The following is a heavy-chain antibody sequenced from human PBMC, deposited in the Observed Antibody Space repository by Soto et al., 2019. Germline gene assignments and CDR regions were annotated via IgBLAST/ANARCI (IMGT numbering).Heavy chain of an antibody. J-gene: IGHJ5*02. CDR3: ARAGAFGDYES. V-gene: IGHV4-38-2*01. D-gene: IGHD4-17*01. Sequence: SETLSLTCAVSGYSISSGYYLGWIRQPPGKGLEWIGSIYHSGSTYYNPSLKSRVTISVDTSKNQFSLKLSSVTAADTAVYYCARAGAFGDYESWGQGTLVTVSS. CDR2: IYHSGST. CDR1: GYSISSGYY.